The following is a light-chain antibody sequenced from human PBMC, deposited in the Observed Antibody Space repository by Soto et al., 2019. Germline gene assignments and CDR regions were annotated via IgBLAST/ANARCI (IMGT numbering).Light chain of an antibody. CDR3: NSYTSSSARV. CDR2: EVS. Sequence: QSALTQPASVSGSPGQSITISCTATSSDVGAYNYVSWYQQHPGKAPKLIIYEVSNRPSGVSNRFSGSKSANTASLTISGLQAEDEADYYCNSYTSSSARVFGGGTKLTVL. CDR1: SSDVGAYNY. V-gene: IGLV2-14*01. J-gene: IGLJ3*02.